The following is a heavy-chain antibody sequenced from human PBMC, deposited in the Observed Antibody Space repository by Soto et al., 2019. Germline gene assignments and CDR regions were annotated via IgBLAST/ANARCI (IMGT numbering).Heavy chain of an antibody. CDR2: ISPRCDYI. Sequence: EVQLVESGGGLVKPGGSLRLSCAASGFIFSSYSMNWVRQAPGKGLEWVSSISPRCDYIYFADSMRGRFTISRDNAQNSLYLHMNNLRAEDTAVYHCARVSGTLERYSDLDYWGQGTLVTVSS. CDR1: GFIFSSYS. J-gene: IGHJ4*02. CDR3: ARVSGTLERYSDLDY. D-gene: IGHD3-10*01. V-gene: IGHV3-21*06.